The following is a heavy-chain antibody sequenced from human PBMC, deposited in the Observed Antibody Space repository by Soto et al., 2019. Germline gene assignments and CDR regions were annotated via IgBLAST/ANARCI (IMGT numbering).Heavy chain of an antibody. J-gene: IGHJ6*02. D-gene: IGHD3-16*02. V-gene: IGHV2-70*12. CDR1: GFSRLTSGSF. Sequence: SGHTLANPPPSLTMTYTSSGFSRLTSGSFLMWVPRPPVKARELLALIDWDDDTYYSTSLKTRLTISKDNSKNQVVLTMTNMDPVDTATYYCAHSPDADYDYVWGSYRQHGMDVWGQGTTVTVSS. CDR3: AHSPDADYDYVWGSYRQHGMDV. CDR2: IDWDDDT.